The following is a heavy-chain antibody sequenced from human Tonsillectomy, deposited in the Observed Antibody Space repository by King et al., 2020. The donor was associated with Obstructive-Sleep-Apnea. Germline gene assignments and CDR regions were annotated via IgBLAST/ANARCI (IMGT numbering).Heavy chain of an antibody. CDR1: GFTFGDYG. CDR3: SRVMDDYVWGSYYY. J-gene: IGHJ4*02. Sequence: VQLVESGGGLVQPGRSLRLSCTASGFTFGDYGMSWFRQAPGKGLEWVGLIRSKAYGGTTEYAGSVKGRFTISRDDSKSIAYLQMNSLKTEDTAMYYCSRVMDDYVWGSYYYWGQGTLVTVSS. D-gene: IGHD3-16*01. V-gene: IGHV3-49*03. CDR2: IRSKAYGGTT.